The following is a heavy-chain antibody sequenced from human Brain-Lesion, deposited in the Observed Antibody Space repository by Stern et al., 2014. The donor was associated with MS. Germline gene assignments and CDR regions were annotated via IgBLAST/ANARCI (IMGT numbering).Heavy chain of an antibody. CDR2: INHSGRI. Sequence: QVQLQQWGAGLLKPSETPSLTCGVYGGSFRGYYWTWIRQPPGKGLEWIGEINHSGRINYNPSLESRVTMSVDTSKHQLSLRLSSATAADTAVYYCARDVGGAFDYWGQGTLVTVSS. D-gene: IGHD2-21*01. V-gene: IGHV4-34*01. CDR3: ARDVGGAFDY. J-gene: IGHJ4*02. CDR1: GGSFRGYY.